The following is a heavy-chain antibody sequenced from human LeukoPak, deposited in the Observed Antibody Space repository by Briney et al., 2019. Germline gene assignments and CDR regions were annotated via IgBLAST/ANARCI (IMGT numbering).Heavy chain of an antibody. V-gene: IGHV1-69*13. CDR3: ARAQTYCYDSSGNYNWFDP. Sequence: SVKVSCKASGGTFSSYAISWVRQAPGQGLGWMGGIIPIFGTANYAQKFQGRVTITADESTSTAYMELSSLRSEDTAVYYCARAQTYCYDSSGNYNWFDPWGQGTLVTVSS. D-gene: IGHD3-22*01. J-gene: IGHJ5*02. CDR1: GGTFSSYA. CDR2: IIPIFGTA.